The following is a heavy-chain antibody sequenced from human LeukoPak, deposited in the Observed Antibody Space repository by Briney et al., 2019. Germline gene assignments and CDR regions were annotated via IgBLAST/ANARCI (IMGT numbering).Heavy chain of an antibody. CDR2: IIPIFGTA. D-gene: IGHD2-15*01. CDR1: GGTFSSYA. CDR3: ARGYCSGGSCYELNY. V-gene: IGHV1-69*05. Sequence: GASVKVSCKASGGTFSSYAISWVRQAPGQGLEWMGRIIPIFGTANYAQKFQGGVTITTDESTSTAYMELSSLRSEDTAVYYCARGYCSGGSCYELNYWGQGTLVTVSS. J-gene: IGHJ4*02.